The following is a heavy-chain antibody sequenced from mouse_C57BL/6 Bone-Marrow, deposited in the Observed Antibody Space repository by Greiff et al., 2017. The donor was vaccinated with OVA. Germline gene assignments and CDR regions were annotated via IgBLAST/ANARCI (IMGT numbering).Heavy chain of an antibody. CDR1: GYTFTSYG. Sequence: QVQLQQSGAELARPGASVKLSCKASGYTFTSYGISWVKQRTGQGLEWIGEIYPRSGNTYYNEKCKGKATLTADKSSSTAYMELRSLTSEDSAVYFCARSAMYYYGSSYLAWFAYWGQGTLVTVSA. CDR3: ARSAMYYYGSSYLAWFAY. D-gene: IGHD1-1*01. V-gene: IGHV1-81*01. J-gene: IGHJ3*01. CDR2: IYPRSGNT.